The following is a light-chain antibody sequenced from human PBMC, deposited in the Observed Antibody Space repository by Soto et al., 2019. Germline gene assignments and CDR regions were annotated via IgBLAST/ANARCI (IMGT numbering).Light chain of an antibody. CDR3: QSLGTGIQV. CDR1: SGYSTYA. J-gene: IGLJ3*02. CDR2: INYDGTH. Sequence: QSVLTQSPSASASLGASVKLTCTLSSGYSTYAIAWHQQQSEKGPRFLMKINYDGTHSKGDGFFDRFSGSSSGAERHLTISSIQSEEEADYYCQSLGTGIQVFGGGTQLTVL. V-gene: IGLV4-69*01.